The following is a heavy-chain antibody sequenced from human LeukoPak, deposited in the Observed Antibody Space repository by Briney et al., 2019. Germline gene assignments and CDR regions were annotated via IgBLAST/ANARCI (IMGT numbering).Heavy chain of an antibody. CDR2: LNPNTGNA. CDR1: GYTFSSFD. Sequence: ASVKVSCKASGYTFSSFDINWVRQATGQGLEWMGWLNPNTGNAGYAQKFQGRVTVTRDTSISTAYMELSSLRSEDTAVYYCARQGDIVLMVTLVRDWFDPWGQGTLVTVSS. V-gene: IGHV1-8*01. J-gene: IGHJ5*02. D-gene: IGHD2-8*01. CDR3: ARQGDIVLMVTLVRDWFDP.